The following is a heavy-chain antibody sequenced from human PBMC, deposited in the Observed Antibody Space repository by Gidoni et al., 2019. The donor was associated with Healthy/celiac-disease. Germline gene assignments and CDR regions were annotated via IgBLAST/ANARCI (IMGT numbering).Heavy chain of an antibody. Sequence: QVQLQESGPGLVKPSQTLSLTCAVSGGSISSGGYYWSWIRQPPGKGLGWIGYIYYSGSTYYNPSLKSRVTISVDTSKNQFSLKLSSVTAADTAVYYCARVNERFGEPFDAFDIWGQGTMVTVSS. CDR1: GGSISSGGYY. V-gene: IGHV4-30-4*01. J-gene: IGHJ3*02. D-gene: IGHD3-10*01. CDR2: IYYSGST. CDR3: ARVNERFGEPFDAFDI.